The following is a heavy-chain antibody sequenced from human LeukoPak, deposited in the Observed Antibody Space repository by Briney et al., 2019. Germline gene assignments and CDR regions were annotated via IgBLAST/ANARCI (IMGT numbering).Heavy chain of an antibody. Sequence: SETLSLTCAVSGGSFSGYYWTWIRQPPGKGLEWIGEINHSGSANYNPSLKSRVTISLDTSKNQFSLKVSSVTAADTAVYYCARYTRNWFDPWGQGTLVTVSS. CDR2: INHSGSA. D-gene: IGHD2-15*01. CDR1: GGSFSGYY. J-gene: IGHJ5*02. V-gene: IGHV4-34*01. CDR3: ARYTRNWFDP.